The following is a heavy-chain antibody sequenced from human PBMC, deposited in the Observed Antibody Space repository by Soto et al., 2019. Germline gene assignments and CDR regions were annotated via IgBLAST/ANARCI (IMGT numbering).Heavy chain of an antibody. J-gene: IGHJ4*02. V-gene: IGHV4-59*01. Sequence: PSETLSLTCTVSGGSISSYYWSWIRQPPGKGLEWIGYIYFRGTTNYNPSLKSRVTMSADTSKNQFSLKLNSVTAADTAVYYCARMNYYDTSGYPFHYWGQGTLVTVPQ. D-gene: IGHD3-22*01. CDR1: GGSISSYY. CDR2: IYFRGTT. CDR3: ARMNYYDTSGYPFHY.